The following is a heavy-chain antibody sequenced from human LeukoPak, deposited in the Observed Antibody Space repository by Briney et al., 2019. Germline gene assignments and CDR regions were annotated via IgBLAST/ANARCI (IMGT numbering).Heavy chain of an antibody. CDR3: ARDISSWNYFDY. CDR1: GGTFSSYA. D-gene: IGHD6-13*01. V-gene: IGHV1-69*04. J-gene: IGHJ4*02. Sequence: SVKVSCKASGGTFSSYAISWVRRAPGQGLEWMGRIIPILGIANYAQKFQGRVTITADKSTSTAYMELSSLRSEDTAVYYCARDISSWNYFDYWGQGTLVTVSS. CDR2: IIPILGIA.